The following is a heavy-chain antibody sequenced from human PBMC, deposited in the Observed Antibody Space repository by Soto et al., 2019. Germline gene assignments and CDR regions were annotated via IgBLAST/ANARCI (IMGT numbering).Heavy chain of an antibody. CDR2: INHSGST. J-gene: IGHJ4*02. V-gene: IGHV4-34*01. Sequence: SETLSLTCAVYGGSFSGYYWSWIRQPPGKGLEWIGEINHSGSTNYNPSLKSRVTISVDTSKNQFSLKLSSVTAADTAVYYCARVENGDYDYWGQGTLVTVSS. D-gene: IGHD4-17*01. CDR1: GGSFSGYY. CDR3: ARVENGDYDY.